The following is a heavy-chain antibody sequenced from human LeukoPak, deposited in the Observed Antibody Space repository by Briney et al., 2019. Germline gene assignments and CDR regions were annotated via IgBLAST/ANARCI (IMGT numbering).Heavy chain of an antibody. J-gene: IGHJ1*01. CDR1: GGSFSGYY. D-gene: IGHD3-22*01. CDR2: INHSGST. CDR3: MAEPENSSRYIQH. V-gene: IGHV4-34*01. Sequence: SETLSLTCAVYGGSFSGYYWSWIRQPPGKRLEWIGEINHSGSTNYNPSLKSRVTISVDTSKNQFSLKLSSVTAADTAVYYCMAEPENSSRYIQHWGQGTLVTVSS.